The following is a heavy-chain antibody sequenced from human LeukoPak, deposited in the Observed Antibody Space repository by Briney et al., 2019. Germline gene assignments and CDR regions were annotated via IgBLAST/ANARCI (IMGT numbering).Heavy chain of an antibody. CDR2: ISHSGST. Sequence: PSETLSLTCTVSGYSISSGYYWGWIRQPPGKGLEWIGSISHSGSTYYNPSLKSRVTISVDTSKNQFSLKLSSLTAADTAVYYCARDLYCSSTSCSWYFDLWGRGTLVTVSS. D-gene: IGHD2-2*01. J-gene: IGHJ2*01. CDR3: ARDLYCSSTSCSWYFDL. CDR1: GYSISSGYY. V-gene: IGHV4-38-2*02.